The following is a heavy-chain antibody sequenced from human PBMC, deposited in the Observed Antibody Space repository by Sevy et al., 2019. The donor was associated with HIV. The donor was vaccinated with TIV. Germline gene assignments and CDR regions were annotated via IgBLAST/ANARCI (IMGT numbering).Heavy chain of an antibody. Sequence: GGYLRLSCAASGFTFSSYTMSWVRQAPGKGLEWVSAISGSGGSTYYADSLKGRFTISRDNSKNTLYMQMNSLRAEDTAVYYCAKRIDYGSYDAFDIWGQGTMVTVSS. V-gene: IGHV3-23*01. CDR2: ISGSGGST. CDR1: GFTFSSYT. J-gene: IGHJ3*02. CDR3: AKRIDYGSYDAFDI. D-gene: IGHD4-17*01.